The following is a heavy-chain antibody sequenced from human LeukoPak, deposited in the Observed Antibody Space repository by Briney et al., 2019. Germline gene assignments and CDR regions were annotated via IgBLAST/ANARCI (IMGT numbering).Heavy chain of an antibody. D-gene: IGHD5-24*01. J-gene: IGHJ4*02. CDR2: ISGSGGST. V-gene: IGHV3-23*01. CDR3: AKDPLSRDGYNYRYFDY. Sequence: GGSLRLSCAASGFTFSSYAMGWVRQAPGKGLEWVSAISGSGGSTHYADSVKGRFTISRDNSKNTLYLQMNSLRAEDTAVYYCAKDPLSRDGYNYRYFDYWGQGTLVTVSS. CDR1: GFTFSSYA.